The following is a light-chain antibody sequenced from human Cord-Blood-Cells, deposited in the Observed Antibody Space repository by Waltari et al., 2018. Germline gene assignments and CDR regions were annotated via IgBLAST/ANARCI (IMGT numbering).Light chain of an antibody. V-gene: IGKV3-20*01. Sequence: EIVLTQSPGTLSSSPGETATLSCRASQSVSSSYLAWYQQKPGQAPRLLIYGASSRATGIPDRFSGSGSGTDFTLTISRLEPEDSAVYYCQQYGSSPLTFGGGTKVEIK. CDR2: GAS. J-gene: IGKJ4*01. CDR1: QSVSSSY. CDR3: QQYGSSPLT.